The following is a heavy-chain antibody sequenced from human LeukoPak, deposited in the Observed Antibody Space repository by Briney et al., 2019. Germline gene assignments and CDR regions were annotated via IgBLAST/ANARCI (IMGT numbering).Heavy chain of an antibody. J-gene: IGHJ4*02. V-gene: IGHV3-48*01. Sequence: GGSLRLSCAASGFTFSSYSMNWVRQAPGKGLEWVSYISSTSYTIYYADSVKGRFTISRDNAKNSMYLQMNGLRAEDTAVYYCARDSIAAAEDYWGQGTLVTASS. CDR2: ISSTSYTI. CDR3: ARDSIAAAEDY. CDR1: GFTFSSYS. D-gene: IGHD6-13*01.